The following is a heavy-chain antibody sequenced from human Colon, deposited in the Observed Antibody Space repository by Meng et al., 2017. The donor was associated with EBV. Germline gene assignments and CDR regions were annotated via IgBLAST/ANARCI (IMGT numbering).Heavy chain of an antibody. J-gene: IGHJ5*02. V-gene: IGHV4-30-2*01. CDR1: GDSITSVDYS. Sequence: QEPGSGLVRPSQTLALTCAVSGDSITSVDYSWTWIRQPPGKGLEWIGYIYHGVNIYYTPSLRSRVTISVDKSRNQFSLKLTSVSAADTAVYYCVRDTRRGGGWFDPWGQGTLVTVSS. CDR3: VRDTRRGGGWFDP. D-gene: IGHD3-10*01. CDR2: IYHGVNI.